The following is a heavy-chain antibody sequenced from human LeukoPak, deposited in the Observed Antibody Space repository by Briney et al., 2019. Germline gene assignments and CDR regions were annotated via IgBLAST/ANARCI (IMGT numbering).Heavy chain of an antibody. V-gene: IGHV3-66*01. CDR3: ARDLYDYGSY. Sequence: GGSLRVSCAASGFTVSDNYMSWVRQAPGKGLEWVSVIYSGGTTYYADSVKGRFTISRDNSKNTLYLQMNSLRTEDTAVYYCARDLYDYGSYWGQGTLVTVSS. CDR2: IYSGGTT. J-gene: IGHJ4*02. D-gene: IGHD4/OR15-4a*01. CDR1: GFTVSDNY.